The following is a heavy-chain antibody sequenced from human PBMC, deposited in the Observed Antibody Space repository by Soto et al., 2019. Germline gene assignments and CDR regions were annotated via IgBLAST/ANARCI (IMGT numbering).Heavy chain of an antibody. Sequence: QVQLKPSGPEVRKPGGSVRVSFKAPGYLFTNFCFNLVRQAPGQGLEGVGWISGYNDNTHYAQKLQGRVSMTTDTSTGTAYMDLRSLRSDDTAIYYCVRDSSSWFYYYYGMDVWGQGTTVTVSS. J-gene: IGHJ6*02. D-gene: IGHD6-13*01. CDR2: ISGYNDNT. CDR1: GYLFTNFC. V-gene: IGHV1-18*01. CDR3: VRDSSSWFYYYYGMDV.